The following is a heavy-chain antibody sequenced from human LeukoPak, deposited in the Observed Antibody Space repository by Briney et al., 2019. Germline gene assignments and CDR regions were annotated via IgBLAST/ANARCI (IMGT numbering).Heavy chain of an antibody. J-gene: IGHJ4*02. Sequence: SETLSLTCTVSGGSTSSSNYYWGWIRQPPGKGLEWIGGIHYSGNTYYNPSLKSRVTISVDTSKNQFSLKPSSVTAADTAVYYCARLGAGPTYYDFWSGYSSFYFDYWGQGTLVTVSS. CDR1: GGSTSSSNYY. CDR2: IHYSGNT. CDR3: ARLGAGPTYYDFWSGYSSFYFDY. D-gene: IGHD3-3*01. V-gene: IGHV4-39*01.